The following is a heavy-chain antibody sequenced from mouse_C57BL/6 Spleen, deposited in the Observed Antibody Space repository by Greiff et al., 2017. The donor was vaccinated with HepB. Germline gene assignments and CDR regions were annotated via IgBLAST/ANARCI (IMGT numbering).Heavy chain of an antibody. CDR1: GYTFTDYN. V-gene: IGHV1-22*01. D-gene: IGHD1-1*01. J-gene: IGHJ3*01. CDR2: INPNNGGT. CDR3: ASGDYYYGSSYGFAY. Sequence: EVKLMESGPELVKPGASVKMSCKASGYTFTDYNMHWVKQSHGKSLEWIGYINPNNGGTSYNQKFKGKATLTVNKSSSTAYMELRSLTSEDSAVYYCASGDYYYGSSYGFAYWGQGTLVTVSA.